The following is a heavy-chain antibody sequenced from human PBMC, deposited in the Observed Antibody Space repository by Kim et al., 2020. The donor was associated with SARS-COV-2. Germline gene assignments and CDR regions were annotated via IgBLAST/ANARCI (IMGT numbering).Heavy chain of an antibody. CDR1: GFTFGDYA. CDR2: IRSKAYGGTT. J-gene: IGHJ4*02. V-gene: IGHV3-49*04. CDR3: TRGGAVAGPDPLTDY. D-gene: IGHD6-19*01. Sequence: GGSLRLSCTASGFTFGDYAMSWVRQAPGKGLEWVGFIRSKAYGGTTEYAASVKGRFTISRDDSKSIAYLQMNSLKTEDTAVYYCTRGGAVAGPDPLTDYWGQGTLVTVSS.